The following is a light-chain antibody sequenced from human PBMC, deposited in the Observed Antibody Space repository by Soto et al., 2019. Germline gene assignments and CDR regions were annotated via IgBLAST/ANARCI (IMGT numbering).Light chain of an antibody. V-gene: IGKV3-11*01. CDR2: DTS. CDR1: QSVTTY. CDR3: QQHVT. Sequence: EIVLTQSPATLSSSPGERATLSCRASQSVTTYLAWYQQRPGQAPRLLIYDTSSRATGIPSRFSGSGSGTDFTLTIISLEPEDFAVYYCQQHVTFGPGTRVDFK. J-gene: IGKJ3*01.